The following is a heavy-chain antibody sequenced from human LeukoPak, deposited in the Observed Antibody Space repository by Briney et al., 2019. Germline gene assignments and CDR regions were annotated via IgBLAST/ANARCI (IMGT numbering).Heavy chain of an antibody. J-gene: IGHJ3*02. CDR1: GGYISSYY. CDR3: ARGYYYGSGRSYAFDI. V-gene: IGHV4-4*07. D-gene: IGHD3-10*01. CDR2: IYTSGST. Sequence: SETLSLTCTVSGGYISSYYWSWIRQPAGKGLEWIGRIYTSGSTNYNPSLKSRVTMSVDTSKNQFSLKLSSVTAADTAVYYCARGYYYGSGRSYAFDIWGQGTMVTVSS.